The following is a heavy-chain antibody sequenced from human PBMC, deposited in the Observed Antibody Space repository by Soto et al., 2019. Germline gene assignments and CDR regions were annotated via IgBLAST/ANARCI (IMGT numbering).Heavy chain of an antibody. Sequence: TSETLSLTCTVTEYSITSHSYYWGWIRQSPGKGLEWIGAMYYTGNKNYNPSLESRVTMSVDTSKNQFSLKLSSVTPTDTAVYYCARRSSSSLGSLFDPWGRGILVTVSS. CDR3: ARRSSSSLGSLFDP. CDR2: MYYTGNK. V-gene: IGHV4-39*01. D-gene: IGHD6-6*01. CDR1: EYSITSHSYY. J-gene: IGHJ5*02.